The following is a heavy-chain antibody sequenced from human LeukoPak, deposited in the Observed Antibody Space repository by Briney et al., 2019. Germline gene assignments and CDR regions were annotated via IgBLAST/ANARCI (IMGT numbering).Heavy chain of an antibody. J-gene: IGHJ4*02. CDR2: IWYDGSNK. CDR3: ATVRSCSGGDCYYLDY. CDR1: GFTFRNYG. Sequence: GRSLRLSCAASGFTFRNYGMYWVRQAPGKGLEWVAVIWYDGSNKYYADSVKGRFTISRDNSKNTLYLQMNSLRAEDTAVYYCATVRSCSGGDCYYLDYWGQGTLVTVSS. V-gene: IGHV3-33*01. D-gene: IGHD2-21*02.